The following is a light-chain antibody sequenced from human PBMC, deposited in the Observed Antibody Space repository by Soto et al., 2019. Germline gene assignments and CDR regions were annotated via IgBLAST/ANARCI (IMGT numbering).Light chain of an antibody. V-gene: IGKV1-12*01. Sequence: DIQMTQSPSSVSASVGDRVTITCRASQDIGSWLAWYQQKPGKAPDLLIYGGSSLQSGVPSRLYGSGSGTDFALTLSSLQPEDFATYYCQQGGSFPITFGQVTGLEIK. CDR1: QDIGSW. J-gene: IGKJ5*01. CDR3: QQGGSFPIT. CDR2: GGS.